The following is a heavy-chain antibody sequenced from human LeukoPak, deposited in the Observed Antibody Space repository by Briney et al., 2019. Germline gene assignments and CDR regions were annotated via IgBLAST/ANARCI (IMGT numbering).Heavy chain of an antibody. CDR1: GFTFSSYS. D-gene: IGHD2-8*02. CDR3: ARASNALVAIDAFDI. V-gene: IGHV3-21*01. J-gene: IGHJ3*02. CDR2: ISSSSSYI. Sequence: PGGSLRLSCAASGFTFSSYSMNWVRQAPGKGLEWVSSISSSSSYIYYADSVKGRFTISRDNAKNSLYLQMNSLRAEDTAVYYCARASNALVAIDAFDIWGQGTMVTVSS.